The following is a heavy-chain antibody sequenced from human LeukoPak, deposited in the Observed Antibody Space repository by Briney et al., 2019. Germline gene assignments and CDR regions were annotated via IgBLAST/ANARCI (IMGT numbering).Heavy chain of an antibody. J-gene: IGHJ4*02. CDR1: GGSFSGYY. V-gene: IGHV4-34*01. D-gene: IGHD3-22*01. Sequence: SETLSLTCAVYGGSFSGYYWSWIRQPPGKGLGWIGEINHSGSTNYNPSLKSRVTMSVDTSKNQFSLKLSSVTAADTAVYYCAREVLRYYYDSSGYFDYWGQGTLVTVSS. CDR3: AREVLRYYYDSSGYFDY. CDR2: INHSGST.